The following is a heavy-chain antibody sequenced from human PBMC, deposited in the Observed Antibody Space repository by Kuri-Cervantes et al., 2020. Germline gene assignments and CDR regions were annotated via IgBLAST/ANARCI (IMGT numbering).Heavy chain of an antibody. V-gene: IGHV3-13*01. D-gene: IGHD5-18*01. CDR1: GFTFSSYD. CDR2: IGIAGDT. J-gene: IGHJ4*02. Sequence: GGSLRLSCAASGFTFSSYDMHWVRQATGKGLEWVSAIGIAGDTYYPDSVKGRFTISRENAKNSLYLQMSSLRAGDTAVYYCARAGYGHGIIDSWGQGTLVTVSS. CDR3: ARAGYGHGIIDS.